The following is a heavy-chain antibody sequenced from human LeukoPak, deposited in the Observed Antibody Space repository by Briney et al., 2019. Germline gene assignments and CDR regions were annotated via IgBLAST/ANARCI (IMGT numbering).Heavy chain of an antibody. J-gene: IGHJ4*02. CDR3: AREGPRGNSQFDY. D-gene: IGHD2/OR15-2a*01. Sequence: PGGSLRLSCAASGFTFSSYAMSWVRQAPGKGLEWVALIWYDGSNKYYADSVKGRLTIPRDNSKNTLYLQMNSLRAEDTAVYYCAREGPRGNSQFDYWGQGTLVTVSS. CDR2: IWYDGSNK. V-gene: IGHV3-33*08. CDR1: GFTFSSYA.